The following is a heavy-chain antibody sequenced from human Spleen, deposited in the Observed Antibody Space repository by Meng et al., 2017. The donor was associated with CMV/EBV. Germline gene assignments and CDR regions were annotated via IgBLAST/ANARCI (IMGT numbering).Heavy chain of an antibody. J-gene: IGHJ4*01. D-gene: IGHD3-3*01. CDR1: GFTFSDYC. CDR3: ARDSHYDFWSGYYAD. V-gene: IGHV3-21*01. CDR2: ISSSGTYI. Sequence: SGFTFSDYCMNWVRPAPGKGLEWVSSISSSGTYIYYADSMRGRFTISRDNAKNSLYLQMNSLRAEDTAVYYCARDSHYDFWSGYYADWGRGTLVTVSS.